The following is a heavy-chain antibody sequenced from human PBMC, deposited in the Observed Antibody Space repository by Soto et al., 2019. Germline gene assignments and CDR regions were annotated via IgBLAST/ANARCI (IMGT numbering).Heavy chain of an antibody. Sequence: PGGSLRLSCAASGFTFSSYGMHWVRQAPGKGLEWVAVIWYDGSNKYYADSVKGRFTISRDNSKNTLYLQMNSLRAEDTAVYYCARGSKSRRRFPNYYYYYGMDVWGQGTTVTVSS. D-gene: IGHD3-10*01. J-gene: IGHJ6*02. CDR2: IWYDGSNK. V-gene: IGHV3-33*01. CDR3: ARGSKSRRRFPNYYYYYGMDV. CDR1: GFTFSSYG.